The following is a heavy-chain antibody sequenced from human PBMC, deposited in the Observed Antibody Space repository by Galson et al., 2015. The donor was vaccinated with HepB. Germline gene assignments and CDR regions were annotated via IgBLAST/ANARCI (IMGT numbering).Heavy chain of an antibody. J-gene: IGHJ6*02. D-gene: IGHD3-10*01. CDR2: IWYDGSNK. V-gene: IGHV3-33*01. CDR3: ARTPDSGSYYLYYHYGMDV. Sequence: SLRLSCAASGFTFSSYGMHWVRQAPGKGLEWVAVIWYDGSNKYYADSVKGRFTISRDNSKNTLYLQMNSLRAEDTAVYYCARTPDSGSYYLYYHYGMDVWGQGTTVTVSS. CDR1: GFTFSSYG.